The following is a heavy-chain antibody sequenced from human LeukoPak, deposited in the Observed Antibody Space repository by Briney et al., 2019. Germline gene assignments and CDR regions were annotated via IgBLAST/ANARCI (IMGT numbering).Heavy chain of an antibody. Sequence: GESLKISCQGSGYRFIGYWIGWVRQVPGKGLEWCGIIYPGDSDTKYRPSLQGKVTISVDKSINTAYLQWSGLKASDTATYYCARSEMSTFFDFWGQGTLVTVSS. J-gene: IGHJ5*01. CDR1: GYRFIGYW. V-gene: IGHV5-51*01. CDR3: ARSEMSTFFDF. D-gene: IGHD5-24*01. CDR2: IYPGDSDT.